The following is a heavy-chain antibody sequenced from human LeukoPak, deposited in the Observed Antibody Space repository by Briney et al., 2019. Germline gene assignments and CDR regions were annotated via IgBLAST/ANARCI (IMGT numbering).Heavy chain of an antibody. CDR3: ARENTYYDILTGYYRAHNWFDP. J-gene: IGHJ5*02. CDR1: GYTFTSYY. Sequence: ASVKVSCKASGYTFTSYYMHWVRQAPGQGLEWMGIINPSGGSTSYAQKFQGRVTMTRDTSTSTVYMELSSLRSEDTAVYYCARENTYYDILTGYYRAHNWFDPWGQGTLVTVSS. CDR2: INPSGGST. D-gene: IGHD3-9*01. V-gene: IGHV1-46*01.